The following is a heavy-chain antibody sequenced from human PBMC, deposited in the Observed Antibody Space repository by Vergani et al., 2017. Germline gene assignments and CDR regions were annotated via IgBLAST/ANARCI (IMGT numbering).Heavy chain of an antibody. CDR1: GGSISSSNW. Sequence: QLQLQESGPGLVKPSETLSLTCAVSGGSISSSNWWSWVRQPPGKGLEWIGEIYHSGSTNYNPSLKSPVTISVDTSKNQFSLKLSSVTAADTAVYYCARDAIAAAGNKAFDIWGQGTTVTVSS. CDR2: IYHSGST. D-gene: IGHD6-13*01. V-gene: IGHV4-4*02. CDR3: ARDAIAAAGNKAFDI. J-gene: IGHJ3*02.